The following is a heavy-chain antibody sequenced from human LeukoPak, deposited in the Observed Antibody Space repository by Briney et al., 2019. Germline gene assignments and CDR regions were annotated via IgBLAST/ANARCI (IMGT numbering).Heavy chain of an antibody. CDR1: GFTFSSYW. V-gene: IGHV3-21*01. CDR3: ARDRANIVVVSASEY. Sequence: GGSLRLSCAASGFTFSSYWMSWVRQAPGKGLEWVSSITSSGTYIYYADSVKGRSTISRDNAKNSLYLQMNSLRAEDTAVYYCARDRANIVVVSASEYWGQGTLVTASS. J-gene: IGHJ4*02. CDR2: ITSSGTYI. D-gene: IGHD2-21*01.